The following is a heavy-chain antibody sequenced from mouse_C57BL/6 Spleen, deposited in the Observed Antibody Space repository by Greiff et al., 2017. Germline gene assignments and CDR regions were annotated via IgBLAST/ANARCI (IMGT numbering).Heavy chain of an antibody. Sequence: QVQLQQPGAELVKPGASVKLSCKASGYTFTSYWMHRVKQRPGQGLEWIGMIHPNSGSTNYNEKFKSKATLTVDKSSSTAYMQLSSLTSEDSAVYYCARGGYSNYDYAMDYWGQGTSVTVSS. J-gene: IGHJ4*01. V-gene: IGHV1-64*01. CDR1: GYTFTSYW. CDR2: IHPNSGST. D-gene: IGHD2-5*01. CDR3: ARGGYSNYDYAMDY.